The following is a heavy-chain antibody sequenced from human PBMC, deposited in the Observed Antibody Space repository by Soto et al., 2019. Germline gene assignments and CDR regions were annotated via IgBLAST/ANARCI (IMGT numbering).Heavy chain of an antibody. Sequence: EVQLVESGGGLVQPGRSLRLSCTASGFTFGDYAMSWFRQAPGKGLEWVGFIRSKAYGGTTEYAASVKGRFTISRDDSKIIAYLKMNSLKTEDTAVYYCTRVGDYYDSSGSCFDYWGQGTLVTVSS. J-gene: IGHJ4*02. D-gene: IGHD3-22*01. CDR2: IRSKAYGGTT. CDR3: TRVGDYYDSSGSCFDY. V-gene: IGHV3-49*03. CDR1: GFTFGDYA.